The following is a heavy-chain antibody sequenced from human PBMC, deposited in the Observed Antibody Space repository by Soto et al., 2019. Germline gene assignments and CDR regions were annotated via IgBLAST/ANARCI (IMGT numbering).Heavy chain of an antibody. D-gene: IGHD5-18*01. V-gene: IGHV3-48*02. CDR2: ISGSSSTI. CDR3: ARDPGYSYGPPDY. CDR1: GFTFSSYA. J-gene: IGHJ4*02. Sequence: GGSLRLSCAASGFTFSSYALSWVRQAPGKGLEWVSVISGSSSTIYYADSVKGRFTISRDNAKNSLYLQMNSLRDEDTAVYYCARDPGYSYGPPDYWGQGTLVTVSS.